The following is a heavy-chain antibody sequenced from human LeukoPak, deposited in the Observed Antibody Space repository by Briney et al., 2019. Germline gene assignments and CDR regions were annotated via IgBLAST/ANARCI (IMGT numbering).Heavy chain of an antibody. Sequence: SETLSLTCTVSGGSISSGGYYWSWIRQHPGKGLEWIGYIYYSGSTYYNPSLKSRVTISVDTSKNQFSLKLNSVTAADTAVYYCARAHYYGSGSVNYYYYGMDVWGQGTTVTVSS. J-gene: IGHJ6*02. CDR2: IYYSGST. V-gene: IGHV4-31*03. CDR3: ARAHYYGSGSVNYYYYGMDV. D-gene: IGHD3-10*01. CDR1: GGSISSGGYY.